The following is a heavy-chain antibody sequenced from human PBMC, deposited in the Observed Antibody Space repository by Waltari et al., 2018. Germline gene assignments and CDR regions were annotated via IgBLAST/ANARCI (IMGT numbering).Heavy chain of an antibody. V-gene: IGHV5-51*01. CDR1: GYSFTSHW. CDR2: IYPGDSDT. D-gene: IGHD3-22*01. J-gene: IGHJ4*02. CDR3: ARSTDSSGYYDLFDY. Sequence: VQSGAEVKKPGESLNISCEASGYSFTSHWIGWVRQMPGKGLEWMGIIYPGDSDTRYSPSFQGQVTISADMSINTAYLQWSRLEPSDTAMYYCARSTDSSGYYDLFDYWGQGTLVSVSS.